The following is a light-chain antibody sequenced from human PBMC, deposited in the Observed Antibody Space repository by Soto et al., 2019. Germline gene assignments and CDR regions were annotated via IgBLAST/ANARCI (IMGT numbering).Light chain of an antibody. CDR3: QRSYGSPPWT. V-gene: IGKV1-39*01. CDR1: QTISIF. Sequence: DIQMTQSPSSLSASVGDRVTSTCRASQTISIFLHWYQQKPGKAPKLLIYGASTLQGGVPSRFSGSGSGTDFTLTISRLQPEDFATYYCQRSYGSPPWTFGQGTKVDIK. CDR2: GAS. J-gene: IGKJ1*01.